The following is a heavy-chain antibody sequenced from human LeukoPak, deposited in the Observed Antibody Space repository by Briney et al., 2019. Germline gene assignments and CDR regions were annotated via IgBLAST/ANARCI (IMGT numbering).Heavy chain of an antibody. CDR3: ARFIFGDNYFDY. CDR2: IYYSGST. D-gene: IGHD3-3*01. J-gene: IGHJ4*02. Sequence: PSETLSLTCTVSGGSISSSSYYWGWIRLPPGKGLEWIGSIYYSGSTYYNPSLKSRVTISVDTSMNQFSLKLSSVTAADTAVYYCARFIFGDNYFDYWGQGTLVTVSS. CDR1: GGSISSSSYY. V-gene: IGHV4-39*07.